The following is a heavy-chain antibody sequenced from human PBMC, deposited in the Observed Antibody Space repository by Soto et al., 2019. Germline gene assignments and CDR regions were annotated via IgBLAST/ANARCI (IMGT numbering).Heavy chain of an antibody. Sequence: SETLSLTCTVSGGSISSYYRSWIRQPPGKGLEWIGYIYYSGSTNYNPSLKSRVTISVDTSKNQFSLKLSSVTAADTAVYYCARVSSSSFAYYYGMDVWGQGTTVTVSS. CDR2: IYYSGST. V-gene: IGHV4-59*01. CDR3: ARVSSSSFAYYYGMDV. J-gene: IGHJ6*01. D-gene: IGHD6-6*01. CDR1: GGSISSYY.